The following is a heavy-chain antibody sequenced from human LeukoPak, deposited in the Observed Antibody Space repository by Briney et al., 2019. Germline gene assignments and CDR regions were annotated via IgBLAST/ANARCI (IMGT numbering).Heavy chain of an antibody. D-gene: IGHD5-12*01. V-gene: IGHV4-34*01. CDR1: GRSFSGYY. J-gene: IGHJ4*02. CDR2: INHSGST. CDR3: ARRVLSPLAWIGY. Sequence: SETLSLTCAVYGRSFSGYYWSWIRQPPGKGLEWIGEINHSGSTNYNPSLKSRVTISVDTSKNQFSLKLSSVTAADTAVYYCARRVLSPLAWIGYWGQGTLVTVSS.